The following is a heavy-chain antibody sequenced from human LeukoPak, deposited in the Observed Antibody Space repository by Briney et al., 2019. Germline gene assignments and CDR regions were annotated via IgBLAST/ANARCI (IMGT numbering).Heavy chain of an antibody. J-gene: IGHJ4*02. CDR2: ISYDGSNK. D-gene: IGHD4-17*01. CDR1: GFTFSSYA. CDR3: ARDEDYGDYAVDY. Sequence: GGSLRLSCAASGFTFSSYAMHWVRQAPGKGLEWVAVISYDGSNKYYADSVKGRFTISRDNSKNTLYLQMNSLRAEDMAVYYCARDEDYGDYAVDYWGQGTLVTVSS. V-gene: IGHV3-30-3*01.